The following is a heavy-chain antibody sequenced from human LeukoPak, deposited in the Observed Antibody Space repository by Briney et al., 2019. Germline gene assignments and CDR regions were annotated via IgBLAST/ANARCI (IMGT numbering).Heavy chain of an antibody. D-gene: IGHD5-18*01. V-gene: IGHV3-23*01. CDR3: AKDIQAAN. J-gene: IGHJ1*01. Sequence: GGSLRLSCAASGFTFRSAAMTWVRQGPEKGLQWVSLISSTGYNSYYADSVKGRFTVSRDNSKNIVYLQMNSLRAEDTALYYCAKDIQAANGGQGTLVTVSS. CDR1: GFTFRSAA. CDR2: ISSTGYNS.